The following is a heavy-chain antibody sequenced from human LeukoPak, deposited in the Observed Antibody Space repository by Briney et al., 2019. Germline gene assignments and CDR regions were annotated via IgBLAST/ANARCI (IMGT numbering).Heavy chain of an antibody. Sequence: PGGSLRLSCAASGFTFSSYEMNWVRQAPGKGLEWVSYISSSGSTIYYADSVKGRFTISRDNAKNSLYLQMNSLRAEDTAVYYCARAGTGEGALDIWGRGTLVTVSS. CDR1: GFTFSSYE. CDR2: ISSSGSTI. D-gene: IGHD7-27*01. V-gene: IGHV3-48*03. J-gene: IGHJ3*02. CDR3: ARAGTGEGALDI.